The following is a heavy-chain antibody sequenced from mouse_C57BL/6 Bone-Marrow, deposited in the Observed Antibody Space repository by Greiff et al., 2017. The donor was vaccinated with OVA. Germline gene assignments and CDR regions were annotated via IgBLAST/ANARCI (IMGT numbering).Heavy chain of an antibody. D-gene: IGHD1-1*01. Sequence: EVKLMESGGGLVKPGGSLKLSCAASGFTFSDYGMHWVRQAPEKGLEWVAYISSGSSTIYYADTGKGRFTISRDNAKNTLFLQMTSLRSEDTAMFYCVRTLYYYGSSSLGYFEVCGAEGTGSVSP. CDR3: VRTLYYYGSSSLGYFEV. CDR1: GFTFSDYG. CDR2: ISSGSSTI. J-gene: IGHJ1*01. V-gene: IGHV5-17*01.